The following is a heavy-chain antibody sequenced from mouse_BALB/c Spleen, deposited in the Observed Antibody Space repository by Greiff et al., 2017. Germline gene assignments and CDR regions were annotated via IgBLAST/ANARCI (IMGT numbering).Heavy chain of an antibody. Sequence: VQLQQSGPELVKPGASVKISCKASGYSFTSYYIHWVKQRPGQGLEWIGWIFPGSGNTKYNEKFKGKATLTADTSSSTAYMQLSSLTSEDSAVYFCARSGTGTFWYFDVWGAGTTVTVSS. J-gene: IGHJ1*01. V-gene: IGHV1-66*01. CDR2: IFPGSGNT. CDR3: ARSGTGTFWYFDV. D-gene: IGHD4-1*01. CDR1: GYSFTSYY.